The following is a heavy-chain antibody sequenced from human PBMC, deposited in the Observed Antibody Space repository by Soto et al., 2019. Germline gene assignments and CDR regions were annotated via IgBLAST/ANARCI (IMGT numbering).Heavy chain of an antibody. J-gene: IGHJ5*02. D-gene: IGHD2-15*01. CDR2: IYSSGST. CDR1: GGAISTYY. Sequence: QVHLQESGPGLVKPSETLSLTCTVSGGAISTYYWTWIRQPAGKGLEWIGRIYSSGSTKYNPSLQSRVTSSLDTSNNLFSLRPTSVTAANSAVNYCARGQRLSDWCDPWGQGTLVTVSS. CDR3: ARGQRLSDWCDP. V-gene: IGHV4-4*07.